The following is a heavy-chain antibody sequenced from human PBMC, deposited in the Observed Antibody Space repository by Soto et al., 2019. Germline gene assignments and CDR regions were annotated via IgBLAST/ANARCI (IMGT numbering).Heavy chain of an antibody. CDR1: GGTFSSYT. CDR3: ARDRGIVVVVAALNWFDP. CDR2: IIPILGIA. V-gene: IGHV1-69*08. J-gene: IGHJ5*02. Sequence: QVQLVQSGAAVKKPGSSVKVSCKASGGTFSSYTISWVRQAPGQGLEWMGRIIPILGIANYAQKFQGRVTITADKSTSTAYMELSSLRSEDTAVYYCARDRGIVVVVAALNWFDPWGQGTLVTVSS. D-gene: IGHD2-15*01.